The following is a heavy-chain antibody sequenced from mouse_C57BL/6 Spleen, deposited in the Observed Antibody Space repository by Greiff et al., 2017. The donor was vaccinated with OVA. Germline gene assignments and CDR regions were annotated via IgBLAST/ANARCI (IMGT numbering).Heavy chain of an antibody. D-gene: IGHD1-1*01. CDR2: ISSGSSTI. CDR3: ARDYGSSYRFAY. CDR1: GFTFSDYG. Sequence: EVKLMESGGGLVKPGGSLKLSCAASGFTFSDYGMHWVRQAPEKGLEWVAYISSGSSTIYYADTVKGRFTIARDNAKNTLFLQMTSLRSEDTAMYYCARDYGSSYRFAYWGQGTLVTVSA. V-gene: IGHV5-17*01. J-gene: IGHJ3*01.